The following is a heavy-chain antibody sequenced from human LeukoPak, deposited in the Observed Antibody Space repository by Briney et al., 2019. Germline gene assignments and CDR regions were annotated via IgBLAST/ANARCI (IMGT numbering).Heavy chain of an antibody. D-gene: IGHD3-22*01. CDR2: IRSKANSYAT. V-gene: IGHV3-73*01. Sequence: GGSLRLSCAASGFTFSGSAMHWVRQASGKGLEWVGRIRSKANSYATAYAASVKGRFTISRDDSKNTAYLQMNSPKTEDTAVYSCTRSGGYYDSSGYPTGEDFDLWGRGTLVTVSS. CDR1: GFTFSGSA. J-gene: IGHJ2*01. CDR3: TRSGGYYDSSGYPTGEDFDL.